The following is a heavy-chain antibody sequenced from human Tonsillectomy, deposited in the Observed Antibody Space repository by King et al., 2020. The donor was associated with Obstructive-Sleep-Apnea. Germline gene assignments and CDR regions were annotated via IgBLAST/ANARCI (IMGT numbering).Heavy chain of an antibody. CDR2: IYYSGST. CDR1: GGSISSSSYY. D-gene: IGHD3-16*01. V-gene: IGHV4-39*07. Sequence: QLQESGPGLVKPSETLSLTCTVSGGSISSSSYYWGWIRQPPGEGLEWIGSIYYSGSTYYNPSLTSRVTISVDTSKNQFSLKLSSVTAADTAVYYCAFRVGGAFDIWGQGTMVTVSS. J-gene: IGHJ3*02. CDR3: AFRVGGAFDI.